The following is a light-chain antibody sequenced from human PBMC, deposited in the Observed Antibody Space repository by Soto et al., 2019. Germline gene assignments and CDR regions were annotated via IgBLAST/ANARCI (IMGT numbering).Light chain of an antibody. CDR1: QTISGW. CDR2: KAS. V-gene: IGKV1-5*03. Sequence: ISLNTSASTLSVSVCERVTLNCLASQTISGWLAWYQQKPGKAPKLLIYKASTLKSGVPSRFSGSGSGTDFTLTISSLQPEDFATYYCQQYHTYWWTFGQGAKVDI. CDR3: QQYHTYWWT. J-gene: IGKJ1*01.